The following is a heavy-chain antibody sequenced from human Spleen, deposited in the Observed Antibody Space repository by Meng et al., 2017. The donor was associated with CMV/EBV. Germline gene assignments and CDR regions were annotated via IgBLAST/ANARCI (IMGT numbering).Heavy chain of an antibody. D-gene: IGHD3-16*01. CDR3: VRANTGITLDY. V-gene: IGHV3-7*03. Sequence: GESLKISCVASGFTFSSSWMSWVRRAPGKGLEWVATIKHDGSERYYVDSVKGRFTISRDNAKNALNLQMNSLRAEDTAVYHCVRANTGITLDYWGQGTLVTVSS. J-gene: IGHJ4*02. CDR1: GFTFSSSW. CDR2: IKHDGSER.